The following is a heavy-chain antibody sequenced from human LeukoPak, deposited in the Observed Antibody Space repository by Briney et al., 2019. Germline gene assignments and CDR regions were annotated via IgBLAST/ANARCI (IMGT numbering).Heavy chain of an antibody. CDR3: ARAGAYHFDN. Sequence: GVSVRLSCAASGFTFTDYWMHWVRQAPGKGLVWVSIINTDARGTYYADSVKGRFTISRDNAKNTLYLQMNSLRAEDTAVYYCARAGAYHFDNWGQGTLVTVSS. D-gene: IGHD3-16*01. CDR1: GFTFTDYW. CDR2: INTDARGT. V-gene: IGHV3-74*01. J-gene: IGHJ4*02.